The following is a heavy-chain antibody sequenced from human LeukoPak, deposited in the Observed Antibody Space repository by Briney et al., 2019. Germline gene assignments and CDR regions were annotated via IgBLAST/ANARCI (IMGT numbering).Heavy chain of an antibody. D-gene: IGHD2-2*01. CDR3: ARDGWGYCSSTSCSGDY. J-gene: IGHJ4*02. CDR2: INPNSGGT. V-gene: IGHV1-2*02. Sequence: GASVTVSCKASGYTFTGYYMHWVRQAPGQGLEWMGWINPNSGGTNYAQKFQGRVTMTRDTSISTAYMELSRLRSDDTAVYYCARDGWGYCSSTSCSGDYWGQGTLVTVSS. CDR1: GYTFTGYY.